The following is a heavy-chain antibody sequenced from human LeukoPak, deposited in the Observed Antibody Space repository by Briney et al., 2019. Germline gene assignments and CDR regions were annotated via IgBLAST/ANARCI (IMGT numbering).Heavy chain of an antibody. CDR3: ARGSNLVF. CDR2: IFYSGST. CDR1: GGSISDYY. J-gene: IGHJ4*02. D-gene: IGHD6-6*01. Sequence: SETLSLTYTVSGGSISDYYWNWIRQPPGKGLEWIGYIFYSGSTNYNPPLKSRVNISVDTSKNQYSLNLNSVTAADTAVYYCARGSNLVFWGQGTLVTVSS. V-gene: IGHV4-59*01.